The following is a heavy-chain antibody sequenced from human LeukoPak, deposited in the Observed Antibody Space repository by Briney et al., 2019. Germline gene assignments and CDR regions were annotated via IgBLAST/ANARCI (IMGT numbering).Heavy chain of an antibody. CDR3: AKDLGYLATKLGGDY. CDR2: ISGSGGST. J-gene: IGHJ4*02. Sequence: PGGSLRLSCAASGFTFSSYAMSWVRQAPGKGLEWVSAISGSGGSTYYADSVKGQFTISRDNSKNTLYLQMNSLRAEDTAVYYCAKDLGYLATKLGGDYWGQGTLVTVSS. CDR1: GFTFSSYA. V-gene: IGHV3-23*01. D-gene: IGHD5-12*01.